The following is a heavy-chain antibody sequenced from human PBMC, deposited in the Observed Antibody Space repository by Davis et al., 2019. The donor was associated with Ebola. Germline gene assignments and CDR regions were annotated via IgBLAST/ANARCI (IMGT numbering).Heavy chain of an antibody. Sequence: PGGSLRLSCAASGFTFSSSAMHWVRQAPGKGLEWVAVTSYDGSERYYADSVKGRFTIARDNSQDTLYLQMGSLRPEDTAVYYCSSPIPEPGTPEIGFDVWGQGTMVTVSS. J-gene: IGHJ3*01. D-gene: IGHD6-13*01. CDR1: GFTFSSSA. CDR2: TSYDGSER. V-gene: IGHV3-30-3*01. CDR3: SSPIPEPGTPEIGFDV.